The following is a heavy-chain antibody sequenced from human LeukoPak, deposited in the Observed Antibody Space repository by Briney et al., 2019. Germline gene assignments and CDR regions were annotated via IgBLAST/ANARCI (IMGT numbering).Heavy chain of an antibody. J-gene: IGHJ4*02. D-gene: IGHD1-26*01. V-gene: IGHV3-48*03. CDR3: ARAVVAELLYYFDY. CDR1: GFTFSSYE. Sequence: GGSLRLSCAASGFTFSSYEMNWVRQAPGKGLEWVSYISSSGSTIYYADSVKGRFTISRDNAKNSVYVQMNSLRAEDTAVYYCARAVVAELLYYFDYWGQGTLVTVSS. CDR2: ISSSGSTI.